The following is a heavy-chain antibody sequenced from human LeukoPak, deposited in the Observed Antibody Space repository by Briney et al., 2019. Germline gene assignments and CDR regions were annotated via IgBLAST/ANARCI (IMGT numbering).Heavy chain of an antibody. D-gene: IGHD3-10*01. Sequence: PSETLSLTCTVSGGSISSGDYYWSWIRQPPGKGLEWIGYIYYSGSTNYNPSLKSRVTISVDTSKNQFSLKLSSVTAADTAVYYCARVVPWGSGTDYWGQGTLVTVSS. J-gene: IGHJ4*02. CDR1: GGSISSGDYY. CDR2: IYYSGST. CDR3: ARVVPWGSGTDY. V-gene: IGHV4-61*08.